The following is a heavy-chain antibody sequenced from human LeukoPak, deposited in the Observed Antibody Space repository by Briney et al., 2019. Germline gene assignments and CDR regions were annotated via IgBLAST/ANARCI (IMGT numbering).Heavy chain of an antibody. D-gene: IGHD6-6*01. CDR3: ARDLGYSTSSERFDWFDP. CDR2: IYYTGST. CDR1: GGYISIYY. V-gene: IGHV4-59*01. Sequence: SETLSLTCTVSGGYISIYYWSWIRQPPGKGLEWIGYIYYTGSTNYNPSLKSRVTISADTSKNQFSLKVNSVTAADTAVYYCARDLGYSTSSERFDWFDPWGPGTLVTVSS. J-gene: IGHJ5*02.